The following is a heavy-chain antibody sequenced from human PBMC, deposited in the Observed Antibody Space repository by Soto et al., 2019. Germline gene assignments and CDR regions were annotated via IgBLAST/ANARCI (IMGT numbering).Heavy chain of an antibody. V-gene: IGHV3-74*01. J-gene: IGHJ4*02. Sequence: GGSLRVSCAASGFTFSNHWMHWVRQAPGKGLVWVSRINSDGSSTSYADSVKGRFTISRDNAKNTLYLQMDSLRAEDTAVYYCARDLTHCSGGSCDFGHFDYWGQVPLFTVSP. CDR1: GFTFSNHW. CDR3: ARDLTHCSGGSCDFGHFDY. CDR2: INSDGSST. D-gene: IGHD2-15*01.